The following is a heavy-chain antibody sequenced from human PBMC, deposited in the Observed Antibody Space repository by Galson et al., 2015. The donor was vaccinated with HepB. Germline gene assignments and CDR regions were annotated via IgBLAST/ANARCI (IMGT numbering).Heavy chain of an antibody. Sequence: SLRLSCAASGFTFSSYAMSWVRQAPGKGLEWVSAISGSGGSTYYADSVKGRYTISRDNSKNTLYLQMNSLRAEDTAVYYCAKGGGGSSSWYGGNFDYWGQGTLVTVSS. J-gene: IGHJ4*02. CDR1: GFTFSSYA. CDR2: ISGSGGST. V-gene: IGHV3-23*01. CDR3: AKGGGGSSSWYGGNFDY. D-gene: IGHD6-13*01.